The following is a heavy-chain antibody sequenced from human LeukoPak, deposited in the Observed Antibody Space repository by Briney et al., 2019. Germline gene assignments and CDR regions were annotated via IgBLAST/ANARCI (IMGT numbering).Heavy chain of an antibody. CDR1: GFTFSTYW. CDR2: IKQDGSET. V-gene: IGHV3-7*01. CDR3: ARAYCSTTNCSPSPDY. J-gene: IGHJ4*02. Sequence: GGSLRLSCAASGFTFSTYWMTWVRQAPGKGLEWVANIKQDGSETYYVDSVKGRFTISRDNAKNSVYLQMNRLRAEDTALYYCARAYCSTTNCSPSPDYWGQGTLVTVSS. D-gene: IGHD2-2*01.